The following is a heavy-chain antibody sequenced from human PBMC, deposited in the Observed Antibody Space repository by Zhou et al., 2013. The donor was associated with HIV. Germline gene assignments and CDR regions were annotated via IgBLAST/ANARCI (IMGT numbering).Heavy chain of an antibody. D-gene: IGHD3-10*01. CDR1: GGSFSNYY. CDR2: INHSGST. J-gene: IGHJ6*03. CDR3: ARLRGVSSGPKMYYQYIDV. V-gene: IGHV4-34*01. Sequence: QVQLQQWGAGLLKPSETLTLTCAVYGGSFSNYYWSWIRQPPGKGLEWIAEINHSGSTNYNASLKSRVIISVDTSKNQFSLKLTSVTAADTAIYYCARLRGVSSGPKMYYQYIDVWGKGTTVTVSS.